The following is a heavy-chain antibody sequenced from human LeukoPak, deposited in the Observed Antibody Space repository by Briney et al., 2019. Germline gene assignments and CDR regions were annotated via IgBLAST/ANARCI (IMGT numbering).Heavy chain of an antibody. V-gene: IGHV4-39*07. CDR3: ARKPIVNSAWYYFDY. D-gene: IGHD3-22*01. CDR2: IYYSGSA. J-gene: IGHJ4*02. CDR1: GGSVNSGTYY. Sequence: SETLSLTCTVSGGSVNSGTYYWSWIRQPPGKGLEWIGNIYYSGSAYYNPSLKSRVTMSVDTSKNQSSLKLSSVTAADTAVYYCARKPIVNSAWYYFDYWGQGTLVTVSS.